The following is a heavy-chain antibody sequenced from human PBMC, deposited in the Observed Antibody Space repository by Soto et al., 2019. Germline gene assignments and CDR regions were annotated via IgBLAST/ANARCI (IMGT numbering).Heavy chain of an antibody. CDR2: ISGSGGST. Sequence: EVQLLESGGGLVQPGGSLRLSCAASGFTFSSYAMSWVRQAPGKGLEWVSAISGSGGSTYYADSVQGRFTISRDNSKNTLYLQMNSLRAEDTAVYYCAKDHVITFGGVIVINWFDPWVQGTLVTVSS. CDR1: GFTFSSYA. D-gene: IGHD3-16*02. V-gene: IGHV3-23*01. CDR3: AKDHVITFGGVIVINWFDP. J-gene: IGHJ5*02.